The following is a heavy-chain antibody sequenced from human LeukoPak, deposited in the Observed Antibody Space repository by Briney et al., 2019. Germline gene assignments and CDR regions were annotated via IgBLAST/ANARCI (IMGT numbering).Heavy chain of an antibody. CDR3: ARDGSSWYMDY. CDR2: ISDDGGYK. CDR1: GFTFSRYG. Sequence: PGRSLRLSCAASGFTFSRYGMNWVRQAPGKGLEWVAAISDDGGYKSYADSVKGRFTISRDNSKNTLYLEMNSLRSEDTAVYYCARDGSSWYMDYWGQGTLVTVSS. V-gene: IGHV3-30*03. D-gene: IGHD6-13*01. J-gene: IGHJ4*02.